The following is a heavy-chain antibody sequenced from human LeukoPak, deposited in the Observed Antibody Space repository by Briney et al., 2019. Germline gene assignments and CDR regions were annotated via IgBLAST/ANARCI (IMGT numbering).Heavy chain of an antibody. CDR2: INPNSGGT. D-gene: IGHD3-22*01. CDR1: GYTFTGYY. V-gene: IGHV1-2*02. Sequence: ASVKVSCKASGYTFTGYYIHWVRQAPGQGLQWMGWINPNSGGTNYAQRFQGRVTVTRDTSISTAYMELSRLRSDDTAFYYCARYDSTVNWFDPWGQGTLVTVSS. CDR3: ARYDSTVNWFDP. J-gene: IGHJ5*02.